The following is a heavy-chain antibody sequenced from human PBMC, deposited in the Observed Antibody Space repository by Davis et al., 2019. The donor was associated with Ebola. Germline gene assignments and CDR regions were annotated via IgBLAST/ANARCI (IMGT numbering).Heavy chain of an antibody. D-gene: IGHD3-3*01. J-gene: IGHJ6*02. CDR3: ASYTFITIFGIHIRGGGYGMDV. V-gene: IGHV1-8*01. CDR1: GYTFTSYD. Sequence: ASVKVSCKASGYTFTSYDINWVRQATGQGLEWMGWMNPNSGNTGYAQKFQGRVTMTRNTSISTAYMELSSLRSEDTAVYYCASYTFITIFGIHIRGGGYGMDVWGQGTTVTVSS. CDR2: MNPNSGNT.